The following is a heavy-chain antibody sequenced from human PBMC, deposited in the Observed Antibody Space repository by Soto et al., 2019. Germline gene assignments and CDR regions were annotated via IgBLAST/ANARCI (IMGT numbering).Heavy chain of an antibody. J-gene: IGHJ3*02. CDR1: GFTFSSYS. V-gene: IGHV3-21*01. Sequence: GGSLRLSCAASGFTFSSYSMNWVRQAPGKGLEWVSSISSSSSYIYYADSVKGRFTISRDNAKNSLYLQMNSLRAEDTAVYYCARDEEQWLVRGNAFDIWGQGXTVTV. D-gene: IGHD6-19*01. CDR2: ISSSSSYI. CDR3: ARDEEQWLVRGNAFDI.